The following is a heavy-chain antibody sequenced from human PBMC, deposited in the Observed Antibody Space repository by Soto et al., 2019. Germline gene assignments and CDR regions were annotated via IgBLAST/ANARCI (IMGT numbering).Heavy chain of an antibody. V-gene: IGHV1-69*01. CDR1: GGTFSSYA. CDR2: IIPIFGTA. D-gene: IGHD3-22*01. CDR3: ARGYYDSSGARYYYYYGMDV. J-gene: IGHJ6*02. Sequence: QVQLVQSGAEVKKPGSSVKVSCKASGGTFSSYAISWVRQAPGQGLEWMGGIIPIFGTANYAQKFQGRVRITADESTSTAYMELSSLRSEDTAVYYCARGYYDSSGARYYYYYGMDVWGQATTVTVSS.